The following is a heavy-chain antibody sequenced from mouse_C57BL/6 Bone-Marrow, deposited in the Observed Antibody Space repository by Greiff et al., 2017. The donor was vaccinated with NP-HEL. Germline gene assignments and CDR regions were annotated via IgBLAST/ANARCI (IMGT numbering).Heavy chain of an antibody. J-gene: IGHJ4*01. V-gene: IGHV1-64*01. CDR1: GYTFTSYW. CDR2: IHPNSGST. D-gene: IGHD2-2*01. Sequence: QVQLQQPGAELVKPGASVKLSCKASGYTFTSYWMHWVKQRPGQGLEWIGMIHPNSGSTNYNAKFKSKATLTVDKSSSTAYMQLSSLTSEDSAVYYCAREDGNDGSMDDWGQGTSVTVSS. CDR3: AREDGNDGSMDD.